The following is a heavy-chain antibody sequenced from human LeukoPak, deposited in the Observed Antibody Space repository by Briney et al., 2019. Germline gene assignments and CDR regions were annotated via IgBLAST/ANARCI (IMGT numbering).Heavy chain of an antibody. Sequence: SETLSLTCTVSGGSISSSSYYWGWIRQPPGKGLEWFGSISYNGGTYYNPSLKSRVTISVDTSKKQFSLRLSSVTAADTAVYYCARGGSSEALYVQHWGQGTLVTVSS. CDR1: GGSISSSSYY. J-gene: IGHJ1*01. D-gene: IGHD2-15*01. CDR3: ARGGSSEALYVQH. CDR2: ISYNGGT. V-gene: IGHV4-39*07.